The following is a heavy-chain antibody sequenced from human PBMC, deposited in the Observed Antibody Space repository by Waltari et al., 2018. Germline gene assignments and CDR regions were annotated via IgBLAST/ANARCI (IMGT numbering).Heavy chain of an antibody. J-gene: IGHJ4*02. V-gene: IGHV1-69*08. CDR2: IITIMSAA. CDR1: GGTFSSYA. D-gene: IGHD1-26*01. Sequence: QVQLVQSGAEVKKPGSSVKVSCKASGGTFSSYAISWVRQAPGQGLEWMGRIITIMSAANYAQKCQGRGTITADKSTSTAYMELSSLRSEDTAGYYCARDLPRGSYYDYWGQGTLVTGSS. CDR3: ARDLPRGSYYDY.